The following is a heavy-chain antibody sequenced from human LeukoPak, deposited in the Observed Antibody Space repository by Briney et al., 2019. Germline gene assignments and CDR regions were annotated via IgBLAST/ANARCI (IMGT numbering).Heavy chain of an antibody. CDR2: IYSGGST. CDR3: ARADPYSSSSNFDY. CDR1: GFTVSSNY. Sequence: GGSLRLSCAASGFTVSSNYMSWVRQAPGKGLEWVSVIYSGGSTYYADSVKGRFTISRDNSKNTLYLQMNSLRAEDTAVYYCARADPYSSSSNFDYWGQGTLVTVSS. D-gene: IGHD6-13*01. J-gene: IGHJ4*02. V-gene: IGHV3-66*01.